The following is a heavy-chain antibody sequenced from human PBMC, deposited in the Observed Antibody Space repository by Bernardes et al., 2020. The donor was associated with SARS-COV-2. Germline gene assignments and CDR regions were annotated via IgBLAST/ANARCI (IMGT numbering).Heavy chain of an antibody. CDR3: ARAPDGYIMDY. J-gene: IGHJ4*02. D-gene: IGHD5-12*01. Sequence: ASLKVSCKTSGYTFTSYGISWVRQAPGQGLEWMGWISAYLRSSHFPQKFQGRLNLTTDTSTSTAYLELRRLTSDDTAFYYCARAPDGYIMDYWGQGTLVTVSS. CDR2: ISAYLRSS. V-gene: IGHV1-18*04. CDR1: GYTFTSYG.